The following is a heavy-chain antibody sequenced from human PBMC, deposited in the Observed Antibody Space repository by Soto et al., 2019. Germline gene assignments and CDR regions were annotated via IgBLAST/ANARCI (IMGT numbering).Heavy chain of an antibody. J-gene: IGHJ4*02. CDR1: GYSFSSHW. CDR2: IYPGGSDT. D-gene: IGHD4-17*01. Sequence: PGESLKISCKGSGYSFSSHWIGWVRQMPGKGLDWMGIIYPGGSDTRYSPSFLGQVTISADKSINTAYLQWSSLKASDTAMYYCSRQGNGAEGFDFWGQGALVTVSS. CDR3: SRQGNGAEGFDF. V-gene: IGHV5-51*01.